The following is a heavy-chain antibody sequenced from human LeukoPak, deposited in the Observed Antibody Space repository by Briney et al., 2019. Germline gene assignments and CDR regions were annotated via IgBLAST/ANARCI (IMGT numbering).Heavy chain of an antibody. Sequence: PSETLSLTCGVYGGSFSGYYWSWIRQPPGEGLEWIGEIHHSGTTIYNPSLKSRVTVSVDTSKNQFSLKLSSVTAADTAVYYCARVLTFGGVIANWGQGTLVTVSS. CDR3: ARVLTFGGVIAN. V-gene: IGHV4-34*09. CDR1: GGSFSGYY. CDR2: IHHSGTT. D-gene: IGHD3-16*02. J-gene: IGHJ4*02.